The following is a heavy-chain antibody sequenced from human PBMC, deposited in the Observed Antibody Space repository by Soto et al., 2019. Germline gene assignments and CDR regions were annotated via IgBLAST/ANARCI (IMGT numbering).Heavy chain of an antibody. D-gene: IGHD6-13*01. V-gene: IGHV1-2*02. CDR3: AREIAAAGTYWFDP. CDR1: GYTFTGYY. J-gene: IGHJ5*02. Sequence: ASVKVSCKASGYTFTGYYMHWVRQAPGQGLEWMGWTNPNSGGTNYAQKFQGRVTMTRDTSISTAYMELSRLRSDDTAVYYCAREIAAAGTYWFDPWGQGTLVTVSS. CDR2: TNPNSGGT.